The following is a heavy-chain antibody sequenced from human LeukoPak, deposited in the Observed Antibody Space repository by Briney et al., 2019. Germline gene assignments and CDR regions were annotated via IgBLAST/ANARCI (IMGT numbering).Heavy chain of an antibody. Sequence: PSETLSLTCTVSGGSISSYYWSWIRQPPGKGLEWIGYIYYSGSTNYNPSLKSRVTISVDTSKNQFSLKLSSVTAADTAVYYCARGSSRSYYAFDYWGQGTLVTVSS. D-gene: IGHD1-26*01. CDR1: GGSISSYY. V-gene: IGHV4-59*08. J-gene: IGHJ4*02. CDR3: ARGSSRSYYAFDY. CDR2: IYYSGST.